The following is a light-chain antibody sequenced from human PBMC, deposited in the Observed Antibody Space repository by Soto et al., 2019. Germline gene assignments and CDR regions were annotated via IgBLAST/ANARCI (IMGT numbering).Light chain of an antibody. Sequence: DLQMTQSPSSMSASVGDRVTITCRASRAISSWLAWYQQKPGKAPTLLIYAASTLQSGVPSRFSGSGSGTEFTLTISSLQPEDFATYYCQQANNFPYTFGQGTKLEIK. CDR2: AAS. J-gene: IGKJ2*01. CDR1: RAISSW. V-gene: IGKV1-12*01. CDR3: QQANNFPYT.